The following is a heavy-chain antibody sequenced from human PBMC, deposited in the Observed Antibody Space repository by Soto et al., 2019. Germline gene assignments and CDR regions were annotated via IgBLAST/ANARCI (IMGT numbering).Heavy chain of an antibody. CDR2: ISDDGSIQ. Sequence: GGSLRLSCAASGFTFTSYTMHWVRQAPGKGLEWVAVISDDGSIQYYADSVKGRFTISRDNTKNSLYLQMNSLRAEDTAIYYCARGSAFIGLDYWGQGTPVTVSS. D-gene: IGHD1-26*01. CDR3: ARGSAFIGLDY. V-gene: IGHV3-30-3*01. J-gene: IGHJ4*02. CDR1: GFTFTSYT.